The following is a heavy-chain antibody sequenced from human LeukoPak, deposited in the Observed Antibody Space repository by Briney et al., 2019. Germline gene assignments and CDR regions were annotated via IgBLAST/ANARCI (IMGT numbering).Heavy chain of an antibody. CDR1: GFTFSNYG. CDR3: ARDPGGDHLIDY. J-gene: IGHJ4*02. D-gene: IGHD2-21*01. V-gene: IGHV3-30*02. Sequence: GPLRLSCAASGFTFSNYGMHWVRQAPGKGLEWVTFIRFDGSKKYYADSVKGRFTISRDNSKNTVYLQMNSLRAEDTAVYYCARDPGGDHLIDYWGQGTLVTVSS. CDR2: IRFDGSKK.